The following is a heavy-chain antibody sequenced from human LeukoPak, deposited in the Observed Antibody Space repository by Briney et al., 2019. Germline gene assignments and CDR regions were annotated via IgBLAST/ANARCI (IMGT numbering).Heavy chain of an antibody. J-gene: IGHJ4*02. CDR1: EFTFSSYA. V-gene: IGHV3-23*01. Sequence: GGSLRLSCAASEFTFSSYAMSWVRQAPGKGLEWVSVISGTGGSTYNADSAKGRFTISRDNSKNTLYLQMNSLRAEDTAVYFCAKGRQWLPYFDFWGQGTLVTVSS. CDR3: AKGRQWLPYFDF. D-gene: IGHD6-19*01. CDR2: ISGTGGST.